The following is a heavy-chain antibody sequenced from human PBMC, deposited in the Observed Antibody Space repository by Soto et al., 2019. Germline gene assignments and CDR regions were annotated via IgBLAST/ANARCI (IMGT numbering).Heavy chain of an antibody. J-gene: IGHJ5*02. Sequence: PSETLSLTCAVSGGSISSGGYSWNWIRQPPGKGLEWIGYIYHSGSTYYNPSLKSRVTISVDRSKNQFSLKLSSVTAADTAVYYCARRQANYDILTGYYTNWLDPWGQGTLVTVSS. CDR1: GGSISSGGYS. V-gene: IGHV4-30-2*01. CDR2: IYHSGST. D-gene: IGHD3-9*01. CDR3: ARRQANYDILTGYYTNWLDP.